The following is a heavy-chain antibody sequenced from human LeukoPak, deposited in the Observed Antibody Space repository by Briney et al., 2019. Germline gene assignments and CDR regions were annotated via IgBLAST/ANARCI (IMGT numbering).Heavy chain of an antibody. Sequence: SGPTLVTPTQTLTLTCTFSGFSLTTSGVGVGWIRQPPGEALEWLALIYSNDDRRYSPSLKSRLTIAKGTSRNQVVLTMTNMDPVDTATYYCAHRHSSSVDYWGQGTLVTVSS. V-gene: IGHV2-5*01. CDR2: IYSNDDR. J-gene: IGHJ4*02. D-gene: IGHD6-6*01. CDR1: GFSLTTSGVG. CDR3: AHRHSSSVDY.